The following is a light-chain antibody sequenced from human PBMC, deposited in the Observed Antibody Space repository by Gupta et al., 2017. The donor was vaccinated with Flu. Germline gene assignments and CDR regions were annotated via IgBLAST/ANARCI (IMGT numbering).Light chain of an antibody. V-gene: IGLV8-61*01. CDR1: SVSVSTGHY. Sequence: TVVTQEPSFSVSPGGTVTLTCGLTSVSVSTGHYPSWYRPTPGQAPRPLIYNTNSRSSGVPGRFSASICGDTAALTISGVQADDASNYYCIPFMPNVAWLFGGGTKLTVL. CDR2: NTN. CDR3: IPFMPNVAWL. J-gene: IGLJ3*02.